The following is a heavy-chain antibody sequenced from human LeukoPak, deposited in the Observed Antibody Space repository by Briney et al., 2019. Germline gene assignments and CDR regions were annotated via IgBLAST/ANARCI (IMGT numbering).Heavy chain of an antibody. CDR2: IHPSGGST. D-gene: IGHD4-11*01. V-gene: IGHV1-46*01. CDR3: RTQDYSIYWYFDL. Sequence: ASVKVSCKASGYTFTSHYIHWLRQAPGQHLEWMGVIHPSGGSTNYAQGFQDRVTMTRDTSTSTVYMELSSLSSEDTALYCARTQDYSIYWYFDLWGPGTLVTVSS. CDR1: GYTFTSHY. J-gene: IGHJ2*01.